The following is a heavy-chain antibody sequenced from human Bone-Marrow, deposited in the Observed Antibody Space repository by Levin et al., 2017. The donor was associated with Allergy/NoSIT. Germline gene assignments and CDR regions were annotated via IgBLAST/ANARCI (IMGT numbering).Heavy chain of an antibody. CDR3: ARAFGGNKSGWNGPFHGFDI. J-gene: IGHJ3*02. D-gene: IGHD3-16*01. CDR1: GGSFSSYA. V-gene: IGHV1-69*13. CDR2: IIPIFGTT. Sequence: GASVKVSCKASGGSFSSYAINWVRQIPGQGLEWMGGIIPIFGTTNYAQKFQGRLSITADDSTSIAYMYLSTLRSDDTAVYYCARAFGGNKSGWNGPFHGFDIWGQGTMVIVSS.